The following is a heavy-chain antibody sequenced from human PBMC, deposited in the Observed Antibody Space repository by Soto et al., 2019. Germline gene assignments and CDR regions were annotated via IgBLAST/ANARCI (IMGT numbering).Heavy chain of an antibody. CDR2: IKQDGSEK. CDR3: ARDRRAVTDAFDI. Sequence: GGSLRLSCAASGFTFSSYWMSWVRQAPGKGLEWVANIKQDGSEKYYVDSVKGRFTISRDNAKNSLYLQMNSLRAEDTAVYYFARDRRAVTDAFDIWGQGTLVTGSS. D-gene: IGHD1-26*01. J-gene: IGHJ3*02. CDR1: GFTFSSYW. V-gene: IGHV3-7*01.